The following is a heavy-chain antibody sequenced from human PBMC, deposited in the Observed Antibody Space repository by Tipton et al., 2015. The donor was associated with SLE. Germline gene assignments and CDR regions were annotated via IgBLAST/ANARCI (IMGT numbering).Heavy chain of an antibody. J-gene: IGHJ5*02. CDR3: AGDYYDSSGYYSNWFDP. Sequence: SLRLSCAASGFTVSSNYMSWVRQAPGKGLEWVSVIYSGGSTYYADSVKGRFTISRDNSKNSLYLQMNSLRAEDTAVYYCAGDYYDSSGYYSNWFDPWGQGTLVTVSS. CDR2: IYSGGST. V-gene: IGHV3-66*01. D-gene: IGHD3-22*01. CDR1: GFTVSSNY.